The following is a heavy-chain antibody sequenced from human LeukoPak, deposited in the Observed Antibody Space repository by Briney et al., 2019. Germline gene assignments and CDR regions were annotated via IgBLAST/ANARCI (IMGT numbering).Heavy chain of an antibody. CDR3: ARDRGVLGVYYFDY. CDR1: GYTFTIYD. Sequence: ASVTVSFTASGYTFTIYDINWVRQATGQGLEWMGWMNPNSGNTGYAQKFQGRVTMTRNTSISTAYMELSSLRSEDTAVYYCARDRGVLGVYYFDYWGQGTLVTVCS. CDR2: MNPNSGNT. V-gene: IGHV1-8*01. J-gene: IGHJ4*02. D-gene: IGHD3-10*01.